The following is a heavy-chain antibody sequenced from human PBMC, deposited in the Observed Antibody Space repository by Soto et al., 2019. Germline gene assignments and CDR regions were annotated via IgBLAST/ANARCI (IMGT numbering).Heavy chain of an antibody. V-gene: IGHV4-59*03. Sequence: SETLSLTCSVSGGAMTSYYWSWIRQPPGKGLEWIRNISCSGGSNPNPAFKRRVTPSLDTFNNPFSLTLTSVTAADTAMYYCARSTLFPDSRGYHFKNLDSWGQGTLVTVSS. CDR2: ISCSGGS. J-gene: IGHJ5*01. CDR1: GGAMTSYY. D-gene: IGHD3-22*01. CDR3: ARSTLFPDSRGYHFKNLDS.